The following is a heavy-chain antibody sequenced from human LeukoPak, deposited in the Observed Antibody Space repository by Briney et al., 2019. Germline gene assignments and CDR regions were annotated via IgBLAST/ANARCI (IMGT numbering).Heavy chain of an antibody. CDR3: ARGESDSSGRTRVLDY. Sequence: GGSLRLSRAASGFTFSSYSMNWVRQAPGKGLEWVSYISSSSSTIYYADSVKGRFTISRDNAKNSLYLQMNSLRDEDTAVYYCARGESDSSGRTRVLDYWGQGTLVTVSS. V-gene: IGHV3-48*02. CDR1: GFTFSSYS. D-gene: IGHD6-19*01. J-gene: IGHJ4*02. CDR2: ISSSSSTI.